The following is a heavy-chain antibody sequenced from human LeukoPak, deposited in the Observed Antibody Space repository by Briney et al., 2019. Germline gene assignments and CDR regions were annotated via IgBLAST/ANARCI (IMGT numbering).Heavy chain of an antibody. D-gene: IGHD5-12*01. CDR1: GGSFSGYY. CDR2: INHSGST. V-gene: IGHV4-34*01. Sequence: PSEALSLTCAVYGGSFSGYYWSWIRQTPGKGLEWVGEINHSGSTNYNASLKSRVTISVDTSKNHFSLKLSSVTAAETAVYYCARVRWLRFARIYYYGMDVWGKGTTVTVSS. CDR3: ARVRWLRFARIYYYGMDV. J-gene: IGHJ6*04.